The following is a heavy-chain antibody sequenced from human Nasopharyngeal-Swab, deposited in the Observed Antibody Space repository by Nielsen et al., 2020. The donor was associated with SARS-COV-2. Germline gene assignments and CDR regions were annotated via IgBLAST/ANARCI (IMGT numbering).Heavy chain of an antibody. Sequence: ASVNASCKASGDTFTSYAMNWVRQAPGQGLEWMGWINTNTGNPTYAQGFTGRFVFSLDTSVSTAYLQISSLKAEDTAVYYCARDSSKILWTNSFRPAYYMDVWGKGTTVTVSS. J-gene: IGHJ6*03. D-gene: IGHD2-21*01. CDR3: ARDSSKILWTNSFRPAYYMDV. CDR1: GDTFTSYA. V-gene: IGHV7-4-1*02. CDR2: INTNTGNP.